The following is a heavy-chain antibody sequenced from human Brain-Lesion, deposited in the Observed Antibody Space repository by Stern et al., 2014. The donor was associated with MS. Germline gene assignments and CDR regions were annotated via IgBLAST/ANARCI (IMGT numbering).Heavy chain of an antibody. CDR1: GGSISSSTYF. J-gene: IGHJ4*02. Sequence: MQLVESGPGLVKPSETLSLTCTVSGGSISSSTYFWAWIRQPPGKGLEWIGNIYYSGFTYYNPSLKSRVTISVDMSKNQFSLKLSSVTAADTAICYCARHDSVPRPSQLYSARDRGPGYFDYWGQGTLVTVSS. CDR3: ARHDSVPRPSQLYSARDRGPGYFDY. CDR2: IYYSGFT. V-gene: IGHV4-39*01. D-gene: IGHD1-26*01.